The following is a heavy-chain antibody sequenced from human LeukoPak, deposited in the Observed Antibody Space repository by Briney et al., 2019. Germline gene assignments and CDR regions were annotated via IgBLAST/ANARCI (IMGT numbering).Heavy chain of an antibody. V-gene: IGHV4-59*01. CDR2: IYYSGST. Sequence: SETLSLTCTVDAGSISSYSWSWIRQPPGEGLGWIGSIYYSGSTNYNPTLKRRVTISVDTSKNQFSLKLSSVTAADTAVYYCARVWRGYSGYDSPLDDWGQGTLVTVSS. D-gene: IGHD5-12*01. CDR3: ARVWRGYSGYDSPLDD. J-gene: IGHJ4*02. CDR1: AGSISSYS.